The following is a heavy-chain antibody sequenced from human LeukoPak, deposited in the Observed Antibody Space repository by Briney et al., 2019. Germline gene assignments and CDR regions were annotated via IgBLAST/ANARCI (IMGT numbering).Heavy chain of an antibody. CDR2: ISSDGSIT. CDR1: GFTFSTYW. V-gene: IGHV3-74*01. Sequence: GGSLRLSCAASGFTFSTYWMHWVRQAPGKGLVWVSRISSDGSITGYADSVKGRFTISRDNAKNTLYLQMNSLRAEDTAVYYCARHLNYYLDYWGQGTLVTASS. J-gene: IGHJ4*02. D-gene: IGHD3-10*01. CDR3: ARHLNYYLDY.